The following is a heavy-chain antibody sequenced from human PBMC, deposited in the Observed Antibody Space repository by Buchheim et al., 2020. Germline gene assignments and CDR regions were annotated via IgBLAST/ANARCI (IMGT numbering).Heavy chain of an antibody. Sequence: QVQLQQWGAGLLKPSETLSLTCAVYGGSFSGYYWSWIRQPPGKGLEWIGEINHSGSTNYNPSLKSRVTISVDTSKNQFSLKLSSVTAADTAVYYCARSSGYSGYDLDYWGQGTL. D-gene: IGHD5-12*01. CDR2: INHSGST. CDR1: GGSFSGYY. J-gene: IGHJ4*02. CDR3: ARSSGYSGYDLDY. V-gene: IGHV4-34*01.